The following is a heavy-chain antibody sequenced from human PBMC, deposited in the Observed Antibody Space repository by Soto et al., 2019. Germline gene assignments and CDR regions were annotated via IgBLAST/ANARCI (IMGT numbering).Heavy chain of an antibody. D-gene: IGHD7-27*01. V-gene: IGHV3-33*01. J-gene: IGHJ2*01. CDR1: GFTFSSYG. CDR3: ASGPKIWGSYWAFDL. Sequence: QVQLVESGGGVVQPGRSLRLSCAASGFTFSSYGMHWVRQAPGKGLEWVAVIWYDGSNKYYADSVKGRFTISRDNSKNTLYLQMNSVRAEDTAVYYCASGPKIWGSYWAFDLWGRGTLVTVSS. CDR2: IWYDGSNK.